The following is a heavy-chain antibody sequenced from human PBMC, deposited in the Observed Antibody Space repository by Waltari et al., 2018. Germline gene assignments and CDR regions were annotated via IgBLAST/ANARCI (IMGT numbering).Heavy chain of an antibody. CDR3: ARDYYDSRDPGACDI. V-gene: IGHV4-59*11. CDR2: IYYSGST. Sequence: QVQLQESGPGLVKPSETLSLTCTVSGGSISSHYWSWIRQPPGQGLEWIGYIYYSGSTTYTPSLTSRVTISVDTSKNQFSLKLSSVTAADTAGYYCARDYYDSRDPGACDIWGQGTMVTVSS. D-gene: IGHD3-22*01. J-gene: IGHJ3*02. CDR1: GGSISSHY.